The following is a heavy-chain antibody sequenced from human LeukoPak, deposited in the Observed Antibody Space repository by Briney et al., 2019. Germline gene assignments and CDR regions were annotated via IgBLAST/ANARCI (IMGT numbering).Heavy chain of an antibody. CDR3: ARVTYFDSSGYRYWYFDL. Sequence: SETLSLTCTVSGGSISSYYWSWIRQPPGKGLEWIGYIYYSGDTNYNTSLKSRVTISVDTSKNQFSLKLSSVTAADTAVYYCARVTYFDSSGYRYWYFDLWGRGTLVTVSS. V-gene: IGHV4-59*01. J-gene: IGHJ2*01. D-gene: IGHD3-22*01. CDR1: GGSISSYY. CDR2: IYYSGDT.